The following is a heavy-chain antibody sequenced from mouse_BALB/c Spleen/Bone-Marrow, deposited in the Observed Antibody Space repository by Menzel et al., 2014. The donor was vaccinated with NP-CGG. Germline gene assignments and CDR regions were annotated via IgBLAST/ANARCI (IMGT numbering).Heavy chain of an antibody. CDR3: ATYDGYCFDY. V-gene: IGHV3-8*02. J-gene: IGHJ2*01. CDR1: GDSITSGY. D-gene: IGHD2-3*01. Sequence: EVKLVESGPSLVKPPQTLSLTCSVTGDSITSGYWNWIRKFPGNKLEYMGYISYSGNTYYNPSLKSRISITRDTSKNQYYLQLNFVTTEDTATYYCATYDGYCFDYWGQGTTLTVSS. CDR2: ISYSGNT.